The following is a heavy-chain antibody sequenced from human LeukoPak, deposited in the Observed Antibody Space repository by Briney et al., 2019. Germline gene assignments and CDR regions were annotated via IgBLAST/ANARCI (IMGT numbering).Heavy chain of an antibody. Sequence: GGSLRLSCAASGFTFSTYAMSWVRQASGKGLEWVSTISDSGANTYYADSVRGRFTISRDNSKNTLYLQKNSLRADDTAIYYCAKSMTLQWRGFFDLWGRGTHVTVSS. CDR2: ISDSGANT. D-gene: IGHD6-19*01. CDR1: GFTFSTYA. V-gene: IGHV3-23*01. J-gene: IGHJ2*01. CDR3: AKSMTLQWRGFFDL.